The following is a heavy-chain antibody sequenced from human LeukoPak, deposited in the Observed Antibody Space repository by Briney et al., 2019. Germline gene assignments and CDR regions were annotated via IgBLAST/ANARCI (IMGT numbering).Heavy chain of an antibody. Sequence: GGSLRLSCAASGFTFDDYAMYWVRQAPGKGLEWVSGISWNSDNIGYADSVRGRFTISRDNAKNSLYLQLNSLRAEDTAVYYCAKAANYDILTGYYLDYWGQGTLVTVSS. CDR1: GFTFDDYA. CDR2: ISWNSDNI. J-gene: IGHJ4*02. D-gene: IGHD3-9*01. V-gene: IGHV3-9*01. CDR3: AKAANYDILTGYYLDY.